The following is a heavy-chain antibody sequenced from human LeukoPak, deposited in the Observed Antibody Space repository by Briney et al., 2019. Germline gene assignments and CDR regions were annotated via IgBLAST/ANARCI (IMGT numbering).Heavy chain of an antibody. Sequence: ASVKVSCKASGYTFTSYGISWVRQAPGQGLEWMGGIIPIFGTANYAQKFQGRVTITADESTSTAYMELSSLRSEDTAVYYCARERGEYCSGGTCYSGNWFDPWGQGTLVTVSS. CDR3: ARERGEYCSGGTCYSGNWFDP. CDR2: IIPIFGTA. CDR1: GYTFTSYG. J-gene: IGHJ5*02. V-gene: IGHV1-69*13. D-gene: IGHD2-15*01.